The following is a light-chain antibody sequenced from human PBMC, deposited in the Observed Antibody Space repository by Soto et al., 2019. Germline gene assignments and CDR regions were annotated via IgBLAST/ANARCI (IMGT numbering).Light chain of an antibody. CDR3: QVWDSSSDHVV. J-gene: IGLJ2*01. CDR1: NIGSKS. CDR2: YDS. V-gene: IGLV3-21*04. Sequence: SYELTQPPSVSVAPGKTARITCGGNNIGSKSVHWYPQKPGQAPVLVIYYDSDRPSGIPERFSGSNSGNTPTLTISRVEAGDEADYYCQVWDSSSDHVVFGGGTKLTVL.